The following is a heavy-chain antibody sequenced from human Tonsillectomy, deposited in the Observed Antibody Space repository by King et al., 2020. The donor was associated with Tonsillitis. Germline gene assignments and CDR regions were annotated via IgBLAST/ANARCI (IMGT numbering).Heavy chain of an antibody. CDR1: GYTFTNYG. J-gene: IGHJ4*02. CDR3: ARVLSGSYRYYFDY. D-gene: IGHD1-26*01. V-gene: IGHV1-18*04. Sequence: VQLVESGAEVKKPGASVKVSCQASGYTFTNYGITWVRQAPGQGLEWMGWINIYSGNPDYAQKLQGRVTMTTDTSTSTAYMELRSLTSDDTALYYCARVLSGSYRYYFDYWGQGTLVTVSS. CDR2: INIYSGNP.